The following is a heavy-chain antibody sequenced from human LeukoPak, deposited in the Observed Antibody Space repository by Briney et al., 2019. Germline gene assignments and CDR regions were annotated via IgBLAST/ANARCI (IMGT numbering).Heavy chain of an antibody. D-gene: IGHD5-24*01. CDR1: GYTFTSYD. J-gene: IGHJ4*02. V-gene: IGHV1-2*02. CDR2: MNPNSGGT. Sequence: GASVKVSCKASGYTFTSYDINWVRQATGQVLEWMGWMNPNSGGTNYAQKFQGRVTMTRDTSISTAYMELSRLRSDDTAVYYCASRDGYSQWDYWGQGTLVTVSS. CDR3: ASRDGYSQWDY.